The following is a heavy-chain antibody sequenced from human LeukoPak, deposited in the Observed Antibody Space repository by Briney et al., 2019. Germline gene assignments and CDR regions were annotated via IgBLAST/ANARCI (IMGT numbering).Heavy chain of an antibody. D-gene: IGHD3-22*01. CDR2: IDSSSNYI. J-gene: IGHJ4*02. CDR1: GFTFSDYS. Sequence: GGSLRLSCAASGFTFSDYSMIWVRQAPGRGLEWVSSIDSSSNYIYYPDSVKGRFTISRDNSKNTLYLQMNSLRAEDTAVYYCAREGGGYFEWGQGTLVTVSS. CDR3: AREGGGYFE. V-gene: IGHV3-21*01.